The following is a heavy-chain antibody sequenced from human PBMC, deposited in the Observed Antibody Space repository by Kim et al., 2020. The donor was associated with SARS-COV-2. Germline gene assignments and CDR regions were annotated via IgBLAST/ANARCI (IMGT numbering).Heavy chain of an antibody. J-gene: IGHJ3*02. CDR3: GCLPSVDSFDI. V-gene: IGHV3-74*01. CDR2: T. Sequence: TSSADSVKGRFPLSRDNAKNTLYLQMNSLRAVDTAVYFCGCLPSVDSFDIWGQVTVMTVSS.